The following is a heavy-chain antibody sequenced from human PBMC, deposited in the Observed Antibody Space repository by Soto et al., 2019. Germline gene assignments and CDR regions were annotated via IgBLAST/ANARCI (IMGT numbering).Heavy chain of an antibody. D-gene: IGHD6-19*01. CDR1: GLSFSNYG. V-gene: IGHV3-33*08. CDR2: IWYDESHE. Sequence: EVSLRLSCAASGLSFSNYGMHVGRQSPGNTLEWVPGIWYDESHESYADSVKRRFTISRDNSKNTLFLEMTSLRAEDTGVYYCARDDIAGRAVGTYGLDVWGKGTTGTVSS. CDR3: ARDDIAGRAVGTYGLDV. J-gene: IGHJ6*04.